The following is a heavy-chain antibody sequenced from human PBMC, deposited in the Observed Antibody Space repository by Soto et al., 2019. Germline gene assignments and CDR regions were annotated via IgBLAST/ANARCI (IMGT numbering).Heavy chain of an antibody. D-gene: IGHD6-13*01. CDR2: ISPYNGDT. J-gene: IGHJ4*02. Sequence: GASVKVSCKASGYTFTNHGISWLRQAPGEGLEWMGWISPYNGDTNNAQKFQGRVTMTTDTPTNTGFMELTRLTSDDTAVYYCARGGISSSEGLDYWGQGTLVTVSS. CDR3: ARGGISSSEGLDY. CDR1: GYTFTNHG. V-gene: IGHV1-18*01.